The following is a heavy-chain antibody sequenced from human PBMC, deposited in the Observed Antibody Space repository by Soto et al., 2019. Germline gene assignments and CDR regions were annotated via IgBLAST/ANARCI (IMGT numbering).Heavy chain of an antibody. V-gene: IGHV4-4*02. CDR1: GGSISSSNW. D-gene: IGHD6-13*01. CDR2: IYHSGST. CDR3: ARTPIFGAAAGPRYQLDY. J-gene: IGHJ4*02. Sequence: TSETLSLTCAVSGGSISSSNWWSWVRQPPGKGLEWIGEIYHSGSTNYNPSLKSRVTISVDKSKNQFSLKLSSVTAADTAVYYCARTPIFGAAAGPRYQLDYWGQGTLVTVSS.